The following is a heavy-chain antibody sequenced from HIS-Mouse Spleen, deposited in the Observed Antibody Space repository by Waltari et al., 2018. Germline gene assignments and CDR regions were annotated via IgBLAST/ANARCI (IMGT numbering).Heavy chain of an antibody. Sequence: QVQLVQSGAEVKKPGASVKVSCKASGYTFTSYYMHWVRQAPGQGLEWMGIINPGGGSTSYEKKVQGRVTITRDTSTSTVYMELSSLRSEDTAVYYCAREPRKLRHISRDAFDIWGQGTMVTVSS. CDR1: GYTFTSYY. CDR3: AREPRKLRHISRDAFDI. V-gene: IGHV1-46*03. D-gene: IGHD3-16*01. CDR2: INPGGGST. J-gene: IGHJ3*02.